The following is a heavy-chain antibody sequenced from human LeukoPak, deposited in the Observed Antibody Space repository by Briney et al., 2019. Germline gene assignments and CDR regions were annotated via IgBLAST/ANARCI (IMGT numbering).Heavy chain of an antibody. J-gene: IGHJ6*03. CDR1: GGSISSSSYY. CDR2: IYYSGST. D-gene: IGHD6-13*01. Sequence: SETLSLTCTVSGGSISSSSYYWGWIRQPPGKGLEWIGSIYYSGSTYYNPSLKSRVTISVDTSKNQFSLKLNSVTAADTAVYYCARTTEAHSWRTRYYDYYMDVWGKGTTVTVSS. V-gene: IGHV4-39*07. CDR3: ARTTEAHSWRTRYYDYYMDV.